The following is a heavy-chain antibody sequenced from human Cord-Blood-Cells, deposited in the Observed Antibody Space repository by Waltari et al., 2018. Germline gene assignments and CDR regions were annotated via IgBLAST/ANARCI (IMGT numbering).Heavy chain of an antibody. CDR3: AILAAAGKHDAFDI. CDR2: INPNSGGT. V-gene: IGHV1-2*02. Sequence: HVQLAQSGADTKKPGASGRVSCTASGDTFTDYYLPWVPQPPGQGLEWMEWINPNSGGTNYAQKFQGRVTMTRDTSISTAYMELGRLRSDDTAVYYCAILAAAGKHDAFDIWGQGTMVTVSS. D-gene: IGHD6-13*01. J-gene: IGHJ3*02. CDR1: GDTFTDYY.